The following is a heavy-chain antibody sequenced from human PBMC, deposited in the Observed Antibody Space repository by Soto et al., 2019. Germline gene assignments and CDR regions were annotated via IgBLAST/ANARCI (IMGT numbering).Heavy chain of an antibody. CDR2: ISSSGSTI. D-gene: IGHD3-22*01. J-gene: IGHJ6*02. CDR3: ARDVIEAYYYYGMDV. CDR1: GFTFSDYY. V-gene: IGHV3-11*01. Sequence: RRLSCAASGFTFSDYYMSWIRQAPGKGLEWVSYISSSGSTIYYADSVKGRFTISRDNAKNSLYLQMNSLRAEDTAVYYCARDVIEAYYYYGMDVWGQGTRVTVSS.